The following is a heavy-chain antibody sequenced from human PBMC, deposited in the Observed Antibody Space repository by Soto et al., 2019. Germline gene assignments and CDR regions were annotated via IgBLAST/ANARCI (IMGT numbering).Heavy chain of an antibody. Sequence: SETLSLTCTVSGGSISSSSYHWGWIRQPPGKRLEWIGSIHYSGNTYYNPSLKSRVSMSVDTSKNQFPLNLSSVTAADTAVYYCSRHVLDEAHSPNSLFDPCSQGTSVPGSS. CDR1: GGSISSSSYH. D-gene: IGHD2-15*01. J-gene: IGHJ5*02. CDR3: SRHVLDEAHSPNSLFDP. V-gene: IGHV4-39*01. CDR2: IHYSGNT.